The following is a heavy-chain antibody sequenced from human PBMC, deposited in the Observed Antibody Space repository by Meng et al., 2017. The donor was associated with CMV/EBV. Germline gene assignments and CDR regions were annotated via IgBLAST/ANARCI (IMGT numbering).Heavy chain of an antibody. CDR3: ARVNHVSPLYGMDV. Sequence: GESLKISCAASGFTFSSYDMHWVRQATGKGLEWVSAIGTAGDTYYPGSVKGRFTISRENAENSLYLQMNSLRAGDTAVYYCARVNHVSPLYGMDVWGQGTTVTVSS. D-gene: IGHD5/OR15-5a*01. J-gene: IGHJ6*02. CDR2: IGTAGDT. V-gene: IGHV3-13*01. CDR1: GFTFSSYD.